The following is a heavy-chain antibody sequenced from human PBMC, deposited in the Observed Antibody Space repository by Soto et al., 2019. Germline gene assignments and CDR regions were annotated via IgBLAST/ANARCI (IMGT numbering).Heavy chain of an antibody. V-gene: IGHV1-69*02. D-gene: IGHD1-1*01. CDR2: IIPILGIA. Sequence: QVQLVQSGAEVKKPGSSVKVSCKASGGTFSSYTISWVRQAPGQGLEWMGRIIPILGIANYAQKFQGRVTITADKSTSTAYMELSSLRSEDTAVYYCARGIQLERRSTSDYWGQGTLVTVSS. CDR1: GGTFSSYT. CDR3: ARGIQLERRSTSDY. J-gene: IGHJ4*02.